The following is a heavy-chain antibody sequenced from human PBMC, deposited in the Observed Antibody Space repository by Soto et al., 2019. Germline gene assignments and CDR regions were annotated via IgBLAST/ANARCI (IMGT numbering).Heavy chain of an antibody. CDR2: IIPIFGTA. CDR3: AMFTYYYGSGPEPFDY. V-gene: IGHV1-69*13. J-gene: IGHJ4*02. CDR1: GGTFSSYA. D-gene: IGHD3-10*01. Sequence: SVKVSCKASGGTFSSYAISWVRQAPGQGLEWMGGIIPIFGTANYAQKFQGRVTITADESTSTAYMELSSLRSEDTAVYYCAMFTYYYGSGPEPFDYWGQGXLVTVYS.